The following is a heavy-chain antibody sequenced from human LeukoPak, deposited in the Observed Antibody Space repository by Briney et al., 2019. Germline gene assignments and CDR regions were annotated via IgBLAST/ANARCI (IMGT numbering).Heavy chain of an antibody. CDR1: GGPFSGYY. J-gene: IGHJ5*02. V-gene: IGHV4-34*01. D-gene: IGHD3-22*01. CDR3: ARGKRIVYYYDSSGYPS. CDR2: INHSGST. Sequence: SSETLSLTCAVYGGPFSGYYWSWIRQPPGKGLEWIGEINHSGSTNYNPSLKSRVTISVDTSKNQFSLKLSSVTAADTAVYYCARGKRIVYYYDSSGYPSWGQGTLVTVSS.